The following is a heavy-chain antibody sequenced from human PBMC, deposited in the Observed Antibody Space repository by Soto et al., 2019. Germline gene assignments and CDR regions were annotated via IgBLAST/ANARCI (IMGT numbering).Heavy chain of an antibody. CDR1: GFIFSGSA. D-gene: IGHD2-2*01. CDR3: TSLPSSTSGNAFDI. J-gene: IGHJ3*02. CDR2: IRSKANSYAT. Sequence: GSLRLSCAASGFIFSGSAMHWVRQASGKGLEWVGRIRSKANSYATAYAASVKGRFTISRDDSKNTAYLQMNSLKTEDTAVYYCTSLPSSTSGNAFDIWGQGTMVTVSS. V-gene: IGHV3-73*01.